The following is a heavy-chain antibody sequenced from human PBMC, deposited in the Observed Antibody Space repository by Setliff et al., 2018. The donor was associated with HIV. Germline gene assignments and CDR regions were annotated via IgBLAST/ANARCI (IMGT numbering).Heavy chain of an antibody. Sequence: GSLRLSYAAAGFTFSGYRMNWVRQAPGKGLEWVSYISSSSSTIYYADSVKGRFTISRDNSKNTLYLQMNSLRAEDTAVYYCARVSPWFDPWGQGTLVTVSS. CDR3: ARVSPWFDP. V-gene: IGHV3-48*01. CDR2: ISSSSSTI. J-gene: IGHJ5*02. CDR1: GFTFSGYR.